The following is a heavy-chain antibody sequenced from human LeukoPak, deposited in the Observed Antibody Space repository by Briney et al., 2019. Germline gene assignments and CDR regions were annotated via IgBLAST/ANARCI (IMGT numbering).Heavy chain of an antibody. D-gene: IGHD3-22*01. CDR1: GFTFSSYA. Sequence: GGSLRLSCAASGFTFSSYAMSWVRQAPGKGLEWVSAISGSGGSTYYADSVKCRFTISRDNSKTTLYLQMNSLRAEDTAVYYCAKAGPYSYDSSGYFDYWGQGTLVTVSS. V-gene: IGHV3-23*01. CDR3: AKAGPYSYDSSGYFDY. CDR2: ISGSGGST. J-gene: IGHJ4*02.